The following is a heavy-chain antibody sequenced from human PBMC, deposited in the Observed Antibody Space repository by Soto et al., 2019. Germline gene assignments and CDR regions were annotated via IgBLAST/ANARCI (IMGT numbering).Heavy chain of an antibody. D-gene: IGHD2-8*01. Sequence: LSFSSSLFTFISYEMNWIRQAPGKGLEWVSYISSSGTTVHYADSVKGRFTISRDNAKNSLFLQMNSLRAEDTALYYCARAGVYWGQGTLVTVSS. CDR1: LFTFISYE. V-gene: IGHV3-48*03. CDR2: ISSSGTTV. J-gene: IGHJ4*02. CDR3: ARAGVY.